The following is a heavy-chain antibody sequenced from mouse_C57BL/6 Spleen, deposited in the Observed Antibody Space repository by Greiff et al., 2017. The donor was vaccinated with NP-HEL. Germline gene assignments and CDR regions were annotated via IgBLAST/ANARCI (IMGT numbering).Heavy chain of an antibody. CDR1: GYSITSGYY. Sequence: ESGPGLVKPSQSLSLTCSVTGYSITSGYYWNWIRQFPGNKLEWMGYISYDGSNNYNPSLKNRISITRDTSKNQFFLKLNSVTTEDTATYYCARDNSGPLFDYWGQGTTLTVSS. J-gene: IGHJ2*01. V-gene: IGHV3-6*01. CDR3: ARDNSGPLFDY. CDR2: ISYDGSN. D-gene: IGHD3-2*02.